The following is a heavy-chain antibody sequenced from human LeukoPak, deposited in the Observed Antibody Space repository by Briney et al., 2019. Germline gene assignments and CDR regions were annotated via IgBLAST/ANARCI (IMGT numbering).Heavy chain of an antibody. D-gene: IGHD3-3*01. CDR3: ARDIQYYDFWSGYYISDY. CDR1: GFTFSSYW. J-gene: IGHJ4*02. Sequence: GGSLRLSCAASGFTFSSYWMSWVRQALGKGLEWVANIKQDGSEKYYVDSVKGRFTISRDNAKNSLYLQMNSLRAEDTAVYYCARDIQYYDFWSGYYISDYWGQGTLVTVSS. V-gene: IGHV3-7*01. CDR2: IKQDGSEK.